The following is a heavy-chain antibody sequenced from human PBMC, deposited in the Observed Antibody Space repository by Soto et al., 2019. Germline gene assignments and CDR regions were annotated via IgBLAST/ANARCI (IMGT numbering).Heavy chain of an antibody. V-gene: IGHV3-49*03. CDR2: IRSKAYGGTT. D-gene: IGHD2-2*01. J-gene: IGHJ4*02. Sequence: GGSLRLSWTASGCTFGEYAMSWFRQAPGKGLEWVGFIRSKAYGGTTEYAASVKGRFTISRDDSKSIAYLQMNSLKTEDTAMYYCTRSPAIVVLPGPPHYCGQGPLLTVSS. CDR1: GCTFGEYA. CDR3: TRSPAIVVLPGPPHY.